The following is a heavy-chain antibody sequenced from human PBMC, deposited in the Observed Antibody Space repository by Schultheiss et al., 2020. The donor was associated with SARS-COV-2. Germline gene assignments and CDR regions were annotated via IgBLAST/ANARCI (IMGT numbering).Heavy chain of an antibody. CDR3: ARSHTGGYGMDV. J-gene: IGHJ6*02. D-gene: IGHD2-8*02. Sequence: SETLSLTCAVYGGSFSAYSWSWIRQPPGKGLEWIGYIYHSGSTYYNPSLKSRVTISVDRSKNQFSLKLSSVTAADTAVYYCARSHTGGYGMDVWGQGTTVTGSS. CDR2: IYHSGST. V-gene: IGHV4-34*01. CDR1: GGSFSAYS.